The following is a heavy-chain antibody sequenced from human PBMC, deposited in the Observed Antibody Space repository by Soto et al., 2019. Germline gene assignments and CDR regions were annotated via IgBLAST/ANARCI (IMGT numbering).Heavy chain of an antibody. CDR3: ARSPYHYDILTGTGYYYYGMDV. Sequence: SVTVSCTSSVCAFSIYAIMCVQQAPGQGLEWMGGIIPIFGTANYAQKFQGRVTITADESTSTAYMELSSLRSEDTAVYYCARSPYHYDILTGTGYYYYGMDVWGQGTTVTVSS. J-gene: IGHJ6*02. V-gene: IGHV1-69*13. CDR1: VCAFSIYA. D-gene: IGHD3-9*01. CDR2: IIPIFGTA.